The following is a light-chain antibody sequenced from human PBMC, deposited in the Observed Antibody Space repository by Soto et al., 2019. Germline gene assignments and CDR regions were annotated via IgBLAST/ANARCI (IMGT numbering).Light chain of an antibody. CDR3: QQYNNWPT. Sequence: EIVMTQSPATLSVSPGERATLSGRASQSVSSNLAWYQQKPGQAPRLLIYGASTRATGIPARFSGSGSGTESTLTIRSLQSEDFAVYYCQQYNNWPTFGQGTKLDIK. CDR1: QSVSSN. V-gene: IGKV3-15*01. CDR2: GAS. J-gene: IGKJ1*01.